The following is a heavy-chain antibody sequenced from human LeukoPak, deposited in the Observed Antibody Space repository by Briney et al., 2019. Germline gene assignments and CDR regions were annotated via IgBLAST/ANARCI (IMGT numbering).Heavy chain of an antibody. Sequence: SETLSLTCTVSDGSVSSSSYYWEWIRQPPGKGLEWIGKIYFSGTTHYNPSLESRVNISVDTSKNHFSLRLSSVIAADTAVYYCAGSSGWYNWFDPWGQGTLVTVSS. V-gene: IGHV4-39*07. J-gene: IGHJ5*02. CDR3: AGSSGWYNWFDP. CDR2: IYFSGTT. CDR1: DGSVSSSSYY. D-gene: IGHD6-19*01.